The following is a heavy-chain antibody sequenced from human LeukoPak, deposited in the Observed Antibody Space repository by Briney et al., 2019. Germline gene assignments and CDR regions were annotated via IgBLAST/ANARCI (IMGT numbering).Heavy chain of an antibody. CDR1: GGTFSSYA. J-gene: IGHJ6*04. D-gene: IGHD3-10*01. CDR2: IIPIFGTA. V-gene: IGHV1-69*01. CDR3: ARHEVWFGELDYYYYGMDV. Sequence: SVKVSCKASGGTFSSYAISWVRQAPGQELEWMGGIIPIFGTANYAQKFQGRVTITADESTSTAYMELSSLRSEDTAVYYCARHEVWFGELDYYYYGMDVWGKGATVTVSS.